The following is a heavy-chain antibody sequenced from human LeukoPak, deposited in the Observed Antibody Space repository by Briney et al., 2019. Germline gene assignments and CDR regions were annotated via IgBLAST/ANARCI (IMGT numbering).Heavy chain of an antibody. D-gene: IGHD3-10*01. CDR2: IRYDGSNK. V-gene: IGHV3-30*02. J-gene: IGHJ4*02. CDR3: ARPQTPYASESKPLDY. Sequence: PGGSLRLSCAASGFTVSSNYMSWVRQAPGKGLEWVAFIRYDGSNKYYADSVKGRFTISRDNSKNTLYLHVNSLRPEDTAVYYCARPQTPYASESKPLDYWGQGTLVTVSS. CDR1: GFTVSSNY.